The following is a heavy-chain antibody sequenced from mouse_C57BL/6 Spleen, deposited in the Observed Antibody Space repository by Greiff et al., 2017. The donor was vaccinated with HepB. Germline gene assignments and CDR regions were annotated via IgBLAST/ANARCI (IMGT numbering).Heavy chain of an antibody. CDR1: GYAFTNYL. J-gene: IGHJ2*01. D-gene: IGHD1-3*01. Sequence: QVQLQQSGAELVRPGTSVKVSCKASGYAFTNYLIEWVKQRPGQGLEWIGVINPGSGGTNYNEKFKGKATLTADKSSSTAYMQLSSLTSEDSAVYFCARADTKPYYFDYWGQGTTLTVSS. V-gene: IGHV1-54*01. CDR3: ARADTKPYYFDY. CDR2: INPGSGGT.